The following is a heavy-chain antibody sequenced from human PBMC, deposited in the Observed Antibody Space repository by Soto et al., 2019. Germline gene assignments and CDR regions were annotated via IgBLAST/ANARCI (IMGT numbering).Heavy chain of an antibody. CDR2: IIPIFGTE. J-gene: IGHJ6*02. CDR3: ARHRGGYDIFTGYYGEYYYYGIDV. Sequence: GASVKVSCKASGGTFSSYAISWVRQDPGQGLEWMGGIIPIFGTENYAQKFKGRVTINADESTSTADMELSSLSSADTAVYYCARHRGGYDIFTGYYGEYYYYGIDVWGQGTMVTVSS. CDR1: GGTFSSYA. D-gene: IGHD3-9*01. V-gene: IGHV1-69*13.